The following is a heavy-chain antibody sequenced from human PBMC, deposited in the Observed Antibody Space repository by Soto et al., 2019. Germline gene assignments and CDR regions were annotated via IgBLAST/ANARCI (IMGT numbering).Heavy chain of an antibody. J-gene: IGHJ3*02. Sequence: QVQLVQSGAEVKKSGASVKVSCKASGYIFTNYAMHWVRQAPGQRLEWMGWINAGNGNTEYSQKFQGRVSITRDTSASTDYMELSSLRSEDTAVYYCARSFHNYDYVWGSYRIDAFDIWGQGTMVTVSS. D-gene: IGHD3-16*02. CDR3: ARSFHNYDYVWGSYRIDAFDI. CDR1: GYIFTNYA. CDR2: INAGNGNT. V-gene: IGHV1-3*01.